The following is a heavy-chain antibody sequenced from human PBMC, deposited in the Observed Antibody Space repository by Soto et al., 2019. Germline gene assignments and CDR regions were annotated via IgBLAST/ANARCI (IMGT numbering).Heavy chain of an antibody. CDR2: INHSGST. CDR3: ARHPAYYYGSGSYYGVVWFDP. D-gene: IGHD3-10*01. V-gene: IGHV4-34*01. CDR1: GGSFSGYY. Sequence: SETLSLTCAVYGGSFSGYYWSWIRQPPGKGLEWIGEINHSGSTNYNPSLKSRVTISVDTSKNQFSLKLSSVTAADTGVYYCARHPAYYYGSGSYYGVVWFDPWGQGTLVTVSS. J-gene: IGHJ5*02.